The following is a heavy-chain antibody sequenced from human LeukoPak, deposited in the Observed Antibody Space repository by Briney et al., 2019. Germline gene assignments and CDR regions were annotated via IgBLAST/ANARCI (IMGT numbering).Heavy chain of an antibody. J-gene: IGHJ6*02. CDR2: IYSGGST. CDR3: ARELLLGSYYYGMDV. Sequence: GGSLRLSCAASGFTVSSNYMSWVRQAPGKGLEWVSVIYSGGSTYYADSVKGRFTISRHNSKNTLYLQMHSLRAEDTAVYYCARELLLGSYYYGMDVWGQGTTVTVSS. D-gene: IGHD3-10*01. CDR1: GFTVSSNY. V-gene: IGHV3-53*04.